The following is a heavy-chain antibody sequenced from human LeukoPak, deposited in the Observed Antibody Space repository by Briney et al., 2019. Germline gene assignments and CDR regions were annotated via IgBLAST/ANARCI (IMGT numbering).Heavy chain of an antibody. J-gene: IGHJ1*01. D-gene: IGHD1-7*01. CDR1: GNTFSTYY. Sequence: ASVKVSCKASGNTFSTYYMHWVRQAPGQGLEWRGRINPSDGTTVYAQKFQGRVTVTRDTSTSTVYLELSSLRSEDTAVYYCAREIVTGTGRGNLQHWGQGTLVTVSS. V-gene: IGHV1-46*01. CDR2: INPSDGTT. CDR3: AREIVTGTGRGNLQH.